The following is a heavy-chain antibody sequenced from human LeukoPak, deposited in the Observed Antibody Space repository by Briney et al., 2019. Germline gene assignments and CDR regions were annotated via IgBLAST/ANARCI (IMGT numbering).Heavy chain of an antibody. CDR2: ISYDGIDK. J-gene: IGHJ4*02. D-gene: IGHD3-10*01. CDR3: AKFPLPLLWFGELGNF. V-gene: IGHV3-30*04. CDR1: GFTFCTYA. Sequence: PGRSLRLSCAASGFTFCTYAMHWVRQTPGKGLEWVAFISYDGIDKYYADSVKGRFTISRDNSKNTLYLQMNSLSAEDTAVYYCAKFPLPLLWFGELGNFWGQGTLVTVSS.